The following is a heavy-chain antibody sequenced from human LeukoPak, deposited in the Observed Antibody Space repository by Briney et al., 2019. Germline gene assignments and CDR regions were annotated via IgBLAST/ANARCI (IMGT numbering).Heavy chain of an antibody. D-gene: IGHD3-22*01. CDR1: GFTFGSYA. J-gene: IGHJ4*02. V-gene: IGHV3-23*01. Sequence: GGSLRLSCTASGFTFGSYAMSWVRQAPGKGLEWVSVISGSDFTTYYADSVKGRFTISRDNSKNTLFLQMNSLRAEDTAIYYCAKDYDSSGWTSRSWGQGTLVTVSS. CDR2: ISGSDFTT. CDR3: AKDYDSSGWTSRS.